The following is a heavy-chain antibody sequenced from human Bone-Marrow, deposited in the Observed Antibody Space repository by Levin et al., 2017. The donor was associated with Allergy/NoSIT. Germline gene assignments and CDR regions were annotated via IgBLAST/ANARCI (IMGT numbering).Heavy chain of an antibody. V-gene: IGHV4-31*03. CDR2: IYHTGNP. J-gene: IGHJ3*02. CDR3: TRDPDYDRAFDI. Sequence: SETLSLTCTVSGASISSGGYDWTWIRQFPGKGLEYIASIYHTGNPNYNPSLKGRLTISVDTSKNQFSLKLTSVTDADTAVYYCTRDPDYDRAFDIWGQGTKVTVSS. D-gene: IGHD4-17*01. CDR1: GASISSGGYD.